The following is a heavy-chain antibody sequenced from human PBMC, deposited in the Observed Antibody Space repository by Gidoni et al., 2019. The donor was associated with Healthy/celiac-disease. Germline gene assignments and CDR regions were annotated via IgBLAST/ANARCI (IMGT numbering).Heavy chain of an antibody. J-gene: IGHJ4*02. D-gene: IGHD6-13*01. CDR3: AKDYYYQKTVAAAGIMGSPDY. CDR1: GLTFDDYA. CDR2: ISWNSSRL. V-gene: IGHV3-9*01. Sequence: EVQLVESGGGLVQPGRSLRLSCAASGLTFDDYAMHWVRQAPGEGLEWVSGISWNSSRLGYADSVKGRFTISRDNAKNSLYLQMHSLSAEDTSLYCCAKDYYYQKTVAAAGIMGSPDYWGQGTLVTVSS.